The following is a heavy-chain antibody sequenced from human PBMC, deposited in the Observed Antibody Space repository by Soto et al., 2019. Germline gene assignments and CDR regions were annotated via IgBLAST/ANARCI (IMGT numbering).Heavy chain of an antibody. Sequence: VGSLRLSCAVSGFTFSSYAMSWARQAPGKGLEWVSTFTGSGGTTYYSDSVKGRFTISRDNSKNTVYLQMNSLRAEDTAVYYCAKRPEVGGGNLGYWGQGTLVTVSS. J-gene: IGHJ4*02. CDR3: AKRPEVGGGNLGY. D-gene: IGHD1-26*01. V-gene: IGHV3-23*01. CDR1: GFTFSSYA. CDR2: FTGSGGTT.